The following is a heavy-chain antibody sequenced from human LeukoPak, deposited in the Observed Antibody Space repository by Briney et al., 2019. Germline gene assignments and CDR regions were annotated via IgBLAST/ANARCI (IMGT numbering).Heavy chain of an antibody. Sequence: SVKVSCKASGGTFSSYAISWVRQAPGQGLEWMGRIIPILGIANYAQKFQGRVTITADKSTSTAYMELSSLRSEDTAVYYCASGSVREYPLGAFDIWGQGTMVTVSS. J-gene: IGHJ3*02. CDR1: GGTFSSYA. CDR3: ASGSVREYPLGAFDI. D-gene: IGHD2-2*01. CDR2: IIPILGIA. V-gene: IGHV1-69*04.